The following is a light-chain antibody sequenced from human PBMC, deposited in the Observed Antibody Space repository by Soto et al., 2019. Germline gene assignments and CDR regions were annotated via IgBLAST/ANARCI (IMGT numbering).Light chain of an antibody. V-gene: IGKV3-15*01. CDR1: QSISYN. J-gene: IGKJ1*01. CDR3: QQYNHWPPTWT. CDR2: SAS. Sequence: EIVMTQSPGTLSVSPGDRDTLXCRASQSISYNLAWYQQKPGQAPRLLIYSASTRATGIPVRFSGSGSGTEFTLTISSLQSEDFAVYYCQQYNHWPPTWTFGQGTKVDIK.